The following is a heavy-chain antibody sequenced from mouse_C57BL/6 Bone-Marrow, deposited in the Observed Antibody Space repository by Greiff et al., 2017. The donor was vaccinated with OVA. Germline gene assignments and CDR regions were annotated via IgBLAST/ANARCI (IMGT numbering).Heavy chain of an antibody. CDR2: IYPGSGNT. CDR3: ARRGYGNYFDY. V-gene: IGHV1-76*01. CDR1: GYTFTDYY. Sequence: VQLQQSGAELVRPGASVKLSCKASGYTFTDYYINWVKQRPGQGLEWIARIYPGSGNTYYNEKFKGKATLTAEKSSSTAYMQLSSLTSEDSAVYFCARRGYGNYFDYWGQGTTLTVSS. J-gene: IGHJ2*01. D-gene: IGHD2-1*01.